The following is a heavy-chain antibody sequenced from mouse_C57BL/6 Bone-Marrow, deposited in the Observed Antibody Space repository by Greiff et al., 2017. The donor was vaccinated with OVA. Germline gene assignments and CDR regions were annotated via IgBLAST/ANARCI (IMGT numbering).Heavy chain of an antibody. CDR2: INPASSTI. V-gene: IGHV4-1*01. CDR1: GIDFSRYW. Sequence: EVQLVESGGGLVQPGGSLKLSCAASGIDFSRYWMRWVRRAPGKGLEWIGDINPASSTINYAPSLKDKFIISRDNAKNTLYLQLSKVRSEDTALYYCARPYCGSSYYYAMDYWGQGTSVTVSS. CDR3: ARPYCGSSYYYAMDY. D-gene: IGHD1-1*01. J-gene: IGHJ4*01.